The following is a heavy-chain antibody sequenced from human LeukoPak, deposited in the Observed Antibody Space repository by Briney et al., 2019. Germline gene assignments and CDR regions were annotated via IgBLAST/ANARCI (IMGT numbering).Heavy chain of an antibody. CDR3: ARDLPYYYDSSGYQRGGY. J-gene: IGHJ4*02. V-gene: IGHV4-31*03. CDR2: ISYSGTT. Sequence: SETLSLTCTVSGGSISSGGFYWSWIRQHPGKGLEWIGYISYSGTTYYNPSLKSRVTISVDTSKNQFSLKLSSVTAADTAVYYCARDLPYYYDSSGYQRGGYWGQGTLVTVSS. CDR1: GGSISSGGFY. D-gene: IGHD3-22*01.